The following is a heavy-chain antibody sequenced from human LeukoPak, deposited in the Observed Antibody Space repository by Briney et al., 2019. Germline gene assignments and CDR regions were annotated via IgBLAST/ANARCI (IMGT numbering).Heavy chain of an antibody. CDR1: GASIGSINYY. J-gene: IGHJ5*02. V-gene: IGHV4-39*01. Sequence: SETLSLTCTVSGASIGSINYYWDWIRDPPWNGLDWIGSIYYSGSTYYNPSLKSRVTISVDTSKNQLSLKLSSVTAADTAVYYCARSVDFWSRNWFDPWGQGTLVTVSS. CDR2: IYYSGST. D-gene: IGHD3-3*01. CDR3: ARSVDFWSRNWFDP.